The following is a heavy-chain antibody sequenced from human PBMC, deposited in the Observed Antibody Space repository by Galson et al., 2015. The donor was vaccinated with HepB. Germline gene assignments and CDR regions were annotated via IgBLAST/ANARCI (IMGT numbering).Heavy chain of an antibody. Sequence: LRLSCAASGFTFSSYWMHRVRQAPGKGLVWVSRINSDGSSTSYADSVKGRFTISRDNAKNTLYLQMNSLRAEDTAVYYCARVNHGEYYFDYWGQGTLVTVSS. CDR3: ARVNHGEYYFDY. CDR2: INSDGSST. D-gene: IGHD1-14*01. CDR1: GFTFSSYW. V-gene: IGHV3-74*01. J-gene: IGHJ4*02.